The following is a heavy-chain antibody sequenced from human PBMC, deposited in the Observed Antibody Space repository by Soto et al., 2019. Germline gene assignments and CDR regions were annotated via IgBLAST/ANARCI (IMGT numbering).Heavy chain of an antibody. V-gene: IGHV4-34*01. CDR1: GGSFSGYY. CDR2: INHSGST. CDR3: ASGVVAATRWFDP. Sequence: PSETLSLTCAVYGGSFSGYYWSWIRQPPGKGLEWIGEINHSGSTNYNPSLKSRVTISVDTSKNQFSLKLSSVTAADTAVYYCASGVVAATRWFDPWGQGTLVTVSS. J-gene: IGHJ5*02. D-gene: IGHD2-15*01.